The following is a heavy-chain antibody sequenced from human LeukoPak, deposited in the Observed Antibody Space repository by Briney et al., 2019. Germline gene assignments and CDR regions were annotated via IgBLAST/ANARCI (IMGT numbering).Heavy chain of an antibody. CDR3: AKVTYYDFWSGSLPNWFDP. Sequence: GGSLRLSCAASGFTFSSYAMSWVRQAPGKGLEWVSAISGSGGSTYYADSVKGRFTISRDNPKNTLYLQMNSLRAEDTAVYYCAKVTYYDFWSGSLPNWFDPWGQGTLVTVSS. V-gene: IGHV3-23*01. J-gene: IGHJ5*02. CDR1: GFTFSSYA. D-gene: IGHD3-3*01. CDR2: ISGSGGST.